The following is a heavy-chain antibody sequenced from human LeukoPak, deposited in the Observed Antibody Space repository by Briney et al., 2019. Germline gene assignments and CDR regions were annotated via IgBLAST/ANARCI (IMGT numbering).Heavy chain of an antibody. V-gene: IGHV4-39*01. CDR3: ARAWRYCSSTSCYLFAFDI. CDR1: GGSISSSSYY. J-gene: IGHJ3*02. D-gene: IGHD2-2*01. CDR2: IYYSGSA. Sequence: PSETLSLTCTVSGGSISSSSYYWGWIRQPPGKGLEWIGSIYYSGSAYYNPSLKSRVTISVDTSKNQFSLKLSSVTAADTAVYYCARAWRYCSSTSCYLFAFDIWGQGTMVTVSS.